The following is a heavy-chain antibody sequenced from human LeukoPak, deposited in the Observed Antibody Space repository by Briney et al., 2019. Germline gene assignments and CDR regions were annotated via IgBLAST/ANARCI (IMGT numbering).Heavy chain of an antibody. D-gene: IGHD1-7*01. Sequence: SETLSLTCAVSGGSFSGCYWRWIRQPPGKGLEWIGEINHSGSTNYNPSLKSRVTISVDTSKNQFSLKLSSVTAADTAVYYCARVSIPEYDNWNSQEEKGNFDYWGQGTLVTVSS. CDR3: ARVSIPEYDNWNSQEEKGNFDY. CDR2: INHSGST. CDR1: GGSFSGCY. J-gene: IGHJ4*02. V-gene: IGHV4-34*01.